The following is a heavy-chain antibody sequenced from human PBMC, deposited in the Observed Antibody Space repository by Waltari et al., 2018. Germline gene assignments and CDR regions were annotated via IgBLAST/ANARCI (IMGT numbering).Heavy chain of an antibody. J-gene: IGHJ4*02. Sequence: QVQLVDSGGGVVQPGRSLRLSCAASGFTCSSYATPRARQAPGKGLEGVAVISYDGSNKYYADSVKGRFTISRDNSKNTLYLQMNSLRAEDTAVYYCARESARWLQLFDYWGQGTLVTVSS. D-gene: IGHD5-12*01. CDR2: ISYDGSNK. CDR1: GFTCSSYA. V-gene: IGHV3-30*01. CDR3: ARESARWLQLFDY.